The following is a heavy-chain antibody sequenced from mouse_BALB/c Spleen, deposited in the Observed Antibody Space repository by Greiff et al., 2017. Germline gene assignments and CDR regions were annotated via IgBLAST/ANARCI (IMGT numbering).Heavy chain of an antibody. Sequence: LQQPGSALVRPGASVKLSCKASGYTFTSYWMHWVKQRHGQGLEWIGNIYPGSGSTNYDEKFKSKGTLTVDTSSSTAYMHHSSLTSEDSAVYYCTRTLYYGSSYFDYWGQGTTLTVSS. CDR2: IYPGSGST. D-gene: IGHD1-1*01. V-gene: IGHV1S22*01. CDR1: GYTFTSYW. CDR3: TRTLYYGSSYFDY. J-gene: IGHJ2*01.